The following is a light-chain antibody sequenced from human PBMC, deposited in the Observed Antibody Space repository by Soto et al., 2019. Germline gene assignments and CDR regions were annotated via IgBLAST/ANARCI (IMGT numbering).Light chain of an antibody. V-gene: IGKV3-20*01. J-gene: IGKJ1*01. CDR3: QQYGTSPWT. CDR1: QRVDSRY. CDR2: GAS. Sequence: EIVLTQSPGTLSLSPGERATLSCRASQRVDSRYLAWYQQKTGQAPRLLIYGASSRATGIPDRFSGSGSGTDFTLTISRLEPEDSAVYFCQQYGTSPWTFGQGTKVDIK.